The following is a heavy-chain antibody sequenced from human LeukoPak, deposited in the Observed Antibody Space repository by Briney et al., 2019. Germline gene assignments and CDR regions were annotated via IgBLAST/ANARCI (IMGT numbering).Heavy chain of an antibody. V-gene: IGHV3-21*01. CDR2: ISSSSSYI. CDR3: ARVGRGYWYFDL. Sequence: GGSLRLSCAASGFTFSSYSMSWVRQAPGKGLEWVSSISSSSSYIYYADSVKGRFTISRDNAKNSLYLQMNSLRAEDTAVYYCARVGRGYWYFDLWGRGTLVTVSS. CDR1: GFTFSSYS. D-gene: IGHD1-26*01. J-gene: IGHJ2*01.